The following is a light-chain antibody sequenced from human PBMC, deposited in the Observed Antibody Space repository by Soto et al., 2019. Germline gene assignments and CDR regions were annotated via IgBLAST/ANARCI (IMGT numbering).Light chain of an antibody. V-gene: IGLV1-40*01. J-gene: IGLJ2*01. CDR2: GNS. Sequence: QSALTQPPSVSGAPGQRVTISCTGTSSNIGAGYDVHWYQQLPGTAPKLLIYGNSNRPSGVPNRFSGSKSGTSASLAITGLQAEDEADYYCQSYESSLSVVFGGGTKVTVL. CDR3: QSYESSLSVV. CDR1: SSNIGAGYD.